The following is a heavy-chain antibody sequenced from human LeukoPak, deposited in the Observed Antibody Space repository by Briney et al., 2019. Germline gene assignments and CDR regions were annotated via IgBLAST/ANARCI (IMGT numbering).Heavy chain of an antibody. D-gene: IGHD3-10*01. CDR1: GGSISNDNYY. CDR3: ARQIHGERKLDWFDP. V-gene: IGHV4-39*02. CDR2: IHYSGVT. J-gene: IGHJ5*02. Sequence: SETLSLTCNVSGGSISNDNYYWGWIRQPPGMALEWVGSIHYSGVTYYNPSLKSRVTISVDTSKNHFSLKLSSVTAADTAVYYCARQIHGERKLDWFDPWGQGTLVTVSS.